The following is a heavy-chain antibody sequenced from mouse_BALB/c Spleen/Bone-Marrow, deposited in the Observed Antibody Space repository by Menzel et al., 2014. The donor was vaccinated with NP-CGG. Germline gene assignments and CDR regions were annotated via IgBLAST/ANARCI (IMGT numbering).Heavy chain of an antibody. D-gene: IGHD1-2*01. CDR1: GYTFTDYN. CDR2: IYPYNGGT. Sequence: VQLQQSEPELAKPGASVKISCKASGYTFTDYNMHWVKQSHGKSLEWIGYIYPYNGGTGYNQKFKSKATLTVDNSSSTAYMELRSLTSEDSAVYYCATRFITTAGYWGQGTTLTVSS. J-gene: IGHJ2*01. CDR3: ATRFITTAGY. V-gene: IGHV1S29*02.